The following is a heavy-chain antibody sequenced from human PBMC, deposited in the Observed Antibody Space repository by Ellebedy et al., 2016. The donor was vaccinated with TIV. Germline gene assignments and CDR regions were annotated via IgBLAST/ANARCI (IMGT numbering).Heavy chain of an antibody. CDR1: GFTFSSYA. CDR2: ISYDGSNH. V-gene: IGHV3-30-3*01. J-gene: IGHJ4*02. D-gene: IGHD3-22*01. Sequence: PGGSLRLSCAASGFTFSSYAMHWVRQAPGKGLEWVAVISYDGSNHYYADSVKGRFTISRDDSKNTLYLQMNSLRPEDTAIYYCARERRGYYAEYWGQGTLVTVSS. CDR3: ARERRGYYAEY.